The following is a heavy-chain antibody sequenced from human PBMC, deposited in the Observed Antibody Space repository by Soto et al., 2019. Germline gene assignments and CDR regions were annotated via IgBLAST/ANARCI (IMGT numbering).Heavy chain of an antibody. J-gene: IGHJ4*02. CDR3: ARAALFNYGCNSGFDF. CDR1: GFTFSSDW. Sequence: EVQLVESGGGLVQPGGSLRLSCAASGFTFSSDWIHWVRQAPGKGLVWVSHVNSDGSVTKYADSVKGRFTISRDKAKNTVHLQMNSLRTEDTAVYYCARAALFNYGCNSGFDFCGQGTLVTVSS. CDR2: VNSDGSVT. D-gene: IGHD4-17*01. V-gene: IGHV3-74*02.